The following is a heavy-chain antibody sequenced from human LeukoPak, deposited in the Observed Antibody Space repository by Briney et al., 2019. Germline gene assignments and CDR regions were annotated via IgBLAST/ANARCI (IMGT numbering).Heavy chain of an antibody. V-gene: IGHV3-9*01. J-gene: IGHJ4*02. CDR1: GFTFDDYA. CDR3: ARDKVGATNQDIYYFDY. D-gene: IGHD1-26*01. Sequence: LPGGSLRLSCAASGFTFDDYAMHWVRQAPGKGLEWVPGISWNSGSIGYADSVKGRFTVSRDNAKNSLYLQMNSLRAEDTAVYYCARDKVGATNQDIYYFDYWGQGTLVTVSS. CDR2: ISWNSGSI.